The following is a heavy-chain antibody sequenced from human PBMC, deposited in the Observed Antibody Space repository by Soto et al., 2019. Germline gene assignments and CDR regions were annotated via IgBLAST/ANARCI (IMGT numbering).Heavy chain of an antibody. D-gene: IGHD2-8*01. V-gene: IGHV1-2*04. CDR3: ARGDSTDCSNGVCSFFYNHDMDV. J-gene: IGHJ6*02. CDR1: GYSFTDYH. CDR2: INPKSGGT. Sequence: ASVKVSCKASGYSFTDYHIHWVRQAPGQGLEWLGRINPKSGGTSTAQKFQGWVTVTTDTSISTASMELTRLTSDDTAIYYCARGDSTDCSNGVCSFFYNHDMDVWGQGTTVTVSS.